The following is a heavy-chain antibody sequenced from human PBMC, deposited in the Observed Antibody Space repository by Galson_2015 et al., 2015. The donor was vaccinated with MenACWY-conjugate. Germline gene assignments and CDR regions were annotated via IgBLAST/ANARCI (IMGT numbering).Heavy chain of an antibody. D-gene: IGHD1-26*01. CDR3: ARHPPGGRGMDV. CDR2: INPVDSNI. Sequence: QSGAEVKKPGESLKISCQGSGYSFTNYWIAWVRQMPGKGLEWVGLINPVDSNIRYSPSFQGQVTISADESISTAYLQWSSLKASDTATYYCARHPPGGRGMDVWGQGTTVTVSS. CDR1: GYSFTNYW. J-gene: IGHJ6*02. V-gene: IGHV5-51*01.